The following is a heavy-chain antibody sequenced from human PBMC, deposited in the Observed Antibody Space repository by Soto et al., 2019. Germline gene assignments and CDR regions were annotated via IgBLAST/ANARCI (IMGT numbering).Heavy chain of an antibody. CDR3: AKSAPPSSSLRYCTNGVCPPYYFDY. Sequence: QAGGSLRLSCAASGFTFSSYAMSWVRQAPGKGLEWVSAISGSGGSTYYADSVKGRFTISRDNSKNTLYLQMNSLRAEDTAVYYCAKSAPPSSSLRYCTNGVCPPYYFDYWGQGTLVTVSS. CDR1: GFTFSSYA. V-gene: IGHV3-23*01. D-gene: IGHD2-8*01. J-gene: IGHJ4*02. CDR2: ISGSGGST.